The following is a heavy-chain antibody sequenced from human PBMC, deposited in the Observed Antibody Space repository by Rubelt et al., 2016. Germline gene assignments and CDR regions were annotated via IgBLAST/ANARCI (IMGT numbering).Heavy chain of an antibody. D-gene: IGHD4-11*01. CDR1: GGSISSSSYY. V-gene: IGHV4-61*05. CDR2: IYYSGST. Sequence: QLQLQESGPGLVKPSETLSLTCTVSGGSISSSSYYWGWIRQPPGKGLEWIGYIYYSGSTNYNPSLKGRVTISVDTSKSQFSLKLSSVTAADTAVYYCARLATVTTGFDYWGQGTLVTVSS. J-gene: IGHJ4*02. CDR3: ARLATVTTGFDY.